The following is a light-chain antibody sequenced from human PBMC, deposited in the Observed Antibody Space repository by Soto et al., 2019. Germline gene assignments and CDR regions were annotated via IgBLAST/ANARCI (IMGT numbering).Light chain of an antibody. V-gene: IGKV3-20*01. J-gene: IGKJ1*01. CDR3: QHYDDSRT. CDR1: ENIAGTL. CDR2: GTS. Sequence: IVLTQSPGTVSLSPGERATLSCRASENIAGTLLAWYKQRPGQPPTLLIYGTSGRATGIPDMFSGSGSGTDFTLTISRLEPEDFAVYYCQHYDDSRTFGPGTTVEIK.